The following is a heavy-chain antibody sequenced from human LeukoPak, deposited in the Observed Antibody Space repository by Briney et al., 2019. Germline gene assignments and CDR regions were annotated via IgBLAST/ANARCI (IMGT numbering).Heavy chain of an antibody. V-gene: IGHV4-59*08. D-gene: IGHD3-3*01. CDR3: ARQTFYDFWSGFPPHFDY. Sequence: SETLSLTCTVSGGSMRSYYWSWIRQPPGRGLEWIGFIYYSGSTNYNPSLKSRVTISVDTSKNQFSLKLSSVTAADTAVYYCARQTFYDFWSGFPPHFDYWGQGTLVTVSS. CDR1: GGSMRSYY. J-gene: IGHJ4*02. CDR2: IYYSGST.